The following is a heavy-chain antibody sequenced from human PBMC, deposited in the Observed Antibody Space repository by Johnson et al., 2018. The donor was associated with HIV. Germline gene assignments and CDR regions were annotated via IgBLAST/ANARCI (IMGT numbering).Heavy chain of an antibody. Sequence: QVQLVESGGGVVQPGGSLRLSCAASDFTFSSYGMHWVRQAPGKGLEWVAFIRYDGSYKYYVDSVKGRFTISRDNSKNTLYLQMNSLRAEDTAVYYCAKSLGQQLVVVDAFDITGQGTMVTVSS. D-gene: IGHD6-13*01. J-gene: IGHJ3*02. CDR3: AKSLGQQLVVVDAFDI. CDR2: IRYDGSYK. V-gene: IGHV3-30*02. CDR1: DFTFSSYG.